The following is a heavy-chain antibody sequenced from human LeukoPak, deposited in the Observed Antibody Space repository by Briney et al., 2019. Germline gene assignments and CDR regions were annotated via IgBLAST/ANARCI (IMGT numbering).Heavy chain of an antibody. CDR3: ARDSRITGTTPPDY. J-gene: IGHJ4*02. CDR1: GIIFSNYW. CDR2: IKQDGSEK. D-gene: IGHD1-20*01. V-gene: IGHV3-7*01. Sequence: GGSLRLSCAASGIIFSNYWMSWVRQAPGKGLEWVANIKQDGSEKYYVDSVKGRFTISRDNSKNTLYLQMNSLRAEDTAVYYCARDSRITGTTPPDYWGQGTLVTVSS.